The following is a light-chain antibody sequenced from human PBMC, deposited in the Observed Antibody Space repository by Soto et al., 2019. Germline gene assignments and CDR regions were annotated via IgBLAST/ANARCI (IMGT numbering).Light chain of an antibody. CDR3: QQYKSYSPYT. Sequence: DIQMTQSPSTLSASVGDRVTITCRASQSISSWLAWYQQKPGKAPKLLIYKASSLERGVPSRFSGSGSGTEFTLTISSLQPDDFATYYCQQYKSYSPYTFGQGTKLEIK. CDR1: QSISSW. J-gene: IGKJ2*01. V-gene: IGKV1-5*03. CDR2: KAS.